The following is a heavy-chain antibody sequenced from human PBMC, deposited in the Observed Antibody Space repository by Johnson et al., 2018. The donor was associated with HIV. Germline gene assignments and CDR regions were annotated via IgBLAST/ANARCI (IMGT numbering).Heavy chain of an antibody. Sequence: VQLVESRGGLVHPGGSLRLSCGASGFTFSSYGMTWVRQAPGKGLEWVSGISGSGTRTYYADSVKGRFTIFRDNSRNTLYLQMNSLRVDDTAVYYCAKGPAAVFGLVADIWGQGTKVTVSS. CDR2: ISGSGTRT. V-gene: IGHV3-23*04. J-gene: IGHJ3*02. CDR1: GFTFSSYG. CDR3: AKGPAAVFGLVADI. D-gene: IGHD3/OR15-3a*01.